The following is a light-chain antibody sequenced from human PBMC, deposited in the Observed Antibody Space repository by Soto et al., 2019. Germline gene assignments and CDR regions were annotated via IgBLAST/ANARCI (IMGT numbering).Light chain of an antibody. CDR1: QTIRSNY. Sequence: ETVLTQSPGTLSLSPGERATLSCRASQTIRSNYLAWYRQTPGQAPRLLIYGASNRATGIADRFSGSGSGTSFTLIVSSLEPEDFALYFCQQYCSSPWTFGQGTKVEIK. CDR2: GAS. J-gene: IGKJ1*01. V-gene: IGKV3-20*01. CDR3: QQYCSSPWT.